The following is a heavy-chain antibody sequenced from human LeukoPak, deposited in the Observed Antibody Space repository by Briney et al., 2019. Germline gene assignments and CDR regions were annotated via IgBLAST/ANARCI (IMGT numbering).Heavy chain of an antibody. CDR3: ARDQIARWDYYDSSGYRIYYYYYGMDV. Sequence: ASVKVSCKASGYTFTSNYMHWVRQAPGQGLEWMGVIAPSSGTTSYAQKFQGRVTMTRDTSTSTLYMELSSLTSEDTAVYYCARDQIARWDYYDSSGYRIYYYYYGMDVWGQGTTVTVSS. CDR2: IAPSSGTT. D-gene: IGHD3-22*01. V-gene: IGHV1-46*01. J-gene: IGHJ6*02. CDR1: GYTFTSNY.